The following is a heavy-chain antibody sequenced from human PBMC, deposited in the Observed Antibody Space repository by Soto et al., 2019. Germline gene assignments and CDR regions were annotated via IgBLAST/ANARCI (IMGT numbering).Heavy chain of an antibody. CDR2: MNPNTGNT. CDR1: GYTFSTYD. J-gene: IGHJ4*02. Sequence: QVQLVQSGAEVKKPGASVKVSCRASGYTFSTYDIDWVRLAPGQGLEWMGSMNPNTGNTEYAQKFQGRVTMTRDTSESTFYMELSSLRSADTAIYYCARTMGGIAAAGNDYWGQGTLVTVSS. V-gene: IGHV1-8*01. CDR3: ARTMGGIAAAGNDY. D-gene: IGHD6-13*01.